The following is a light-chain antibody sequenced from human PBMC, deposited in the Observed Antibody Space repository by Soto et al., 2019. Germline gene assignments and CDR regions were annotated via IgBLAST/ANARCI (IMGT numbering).Light chain of an antibody. Sequence: TQSPATLSVFPGERATLSCRASQSVATNLAWYQQRPGQAPRLLIYGASNRATGIPDRFSGSGSGTDFTLTISRLEPEDFAVYYCQQYGSSGTFGQGTKVDI. J-gene: IGKJ1*01. CDR1: QSVATN. V-gene: IGKV3-20*01. CDR2: GAS. CDR3: QQYGSSGT.